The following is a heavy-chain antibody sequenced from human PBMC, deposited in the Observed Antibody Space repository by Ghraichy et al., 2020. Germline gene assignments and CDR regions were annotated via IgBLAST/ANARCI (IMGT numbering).Heavy chain of an antibody. CDR2: VNDDAKQK. CDR3: AREYCRGGRCFFGTGGSHFDN. V-gene: IGHV3-7*01. J-gene: IGHJ4*02. Sequence: GGSLRLSCVASGFNFWTFWMGWVRQAPGKGLEWVANVNDDAKQKQYVDSVQGRFTISRDNARDSLYLQMNSLRGEDTAVYYCAREYCRGGRCFFGTGGSHFDNWGQGTLVTVSS. CDR1: GFNFWTFW. D-gene: IGHD2-15*01.